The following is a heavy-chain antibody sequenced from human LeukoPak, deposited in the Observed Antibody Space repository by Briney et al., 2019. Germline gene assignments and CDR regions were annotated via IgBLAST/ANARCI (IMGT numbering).Heavy chain of an antibody. V-gene: IGHV1-2*02. J-gene: IGHJ5*02. Sequence: ASVKVSCKASGYTFTGYYMHWVRQAPGQGFEWMGWINPNSGGTNYAQKFQGRVTMTRDTSISTAYMELSRLRSDDTAVYYCARTRSVDLSRFDPWGQGTLVTVSS. D-gene: IGHD5-12*01. CDR1: GYTFTGYY. CDR3: ARTRSVDLSRFDP. CDR2: INPNSGGT.